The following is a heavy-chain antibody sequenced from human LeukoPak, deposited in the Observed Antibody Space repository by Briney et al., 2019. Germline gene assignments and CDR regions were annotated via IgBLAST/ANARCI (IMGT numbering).Heavy chain of an antibody. Sequence: GGSLRLSCAASGFTFSSYSMNWVRQAPGKGLEWVSSISSSSNYIYYADSVKGRFTISRDNAKNSLYLQMNSLRAEDTAVYYCEVITNWFDPWGQGTLVTVSS. D-gene: IGHD3-16*02. CDR3: EVITNWFDP. CDR1: GFTFSSYS. V-gene: IGHV3-21*01. CDR2: ISSSSNYI. J-gene: IGHJ5*02.